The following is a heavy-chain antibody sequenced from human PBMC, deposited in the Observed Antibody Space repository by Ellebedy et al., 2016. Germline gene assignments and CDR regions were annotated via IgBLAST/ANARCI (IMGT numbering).Heavy chain of an antibody. CDR2: ITPIFGTA. J-gene: IGHJ3*02. CDR3: AREDSSGYSLGDAFDI. V-gene: IGHV1-69*13. Sequence: SVKVSXXASGGTFTSYAISWVRQAPGQGLEWMGGITPIFGTANYAQKFQGRVTITADESTSTAYMELSSLRSEDTAVYYCAREDSSGYSLGDAFDIWGQGTMVTVSS. D-gene: IGHD3-22*01. CDR1: GGTFTSYA.